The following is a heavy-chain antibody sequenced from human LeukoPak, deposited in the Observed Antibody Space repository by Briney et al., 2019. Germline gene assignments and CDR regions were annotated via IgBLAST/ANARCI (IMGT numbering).Heavy chain of an antibody. CDR2: IYYSGST. V-gene: IGHV4-31*03. Sequence: SETLSLTCTVSGGSISSGDYYWSWIRQPPGKGLEWIGYIYYSGSTYYNPSLKSRVTISVDTSKNQFSLKLSSVTAADTAVYYCARDRITIGAFDIWGQGTMVTVSS. CDR3: ARDRITIGAFDI. D-gene: IGHD3-10*01. J-gene: IGHJ3*02. CDR1: GGSISSGDYY.